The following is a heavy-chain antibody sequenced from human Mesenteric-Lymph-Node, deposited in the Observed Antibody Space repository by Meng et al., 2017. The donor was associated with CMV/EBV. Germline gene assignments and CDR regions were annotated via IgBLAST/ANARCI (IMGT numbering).Heavy chain of an antibody. Sequence: SAVKVSCKASGYTFTSYGISWLRQAPGQGLEWMGRIIPILGIANYAQKFQGRVTITADKSTSTAYMELSSLRSEDTAVYYCARGAATMVRGAMGWFDPWGQGTLVTVSS. J-gene: IGHJ5*02. CDR1: GYTFTSYG. CDR2: IIPILGIA. D-gene: IGHD3-10*01. V-gene: IGHV1-69*04. CDR3: ARGAATMVRGAMGWFDP.